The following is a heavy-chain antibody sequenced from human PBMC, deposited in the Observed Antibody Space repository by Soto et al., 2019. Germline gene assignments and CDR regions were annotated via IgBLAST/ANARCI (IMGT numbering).Heavy chain of an antibody. CDR2: IYWDDDK. D-gene: IGHD3-3*01. CDR1: GFSLTTNGVG. V-gene: IGHV2-5*02. CDR3: AHRSLRPVFGLVTTTAIHFDF. Sequence: QITLNESGPTMVKPTQTLTLTCTFSGFSLTTNGVGVGWIRQSPGKAPEWLALIYWDDDKRYSPSLNSRLTITKDTSKNLVVQTLADLDPADTANYYCAHRSLRPVFGLVTTTAIHFDFWGQGFPVAVSA. J-gene: IGHJ4*02.